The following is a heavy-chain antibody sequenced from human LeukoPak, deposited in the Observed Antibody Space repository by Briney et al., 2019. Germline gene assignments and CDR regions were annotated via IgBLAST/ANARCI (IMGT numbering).Heavy chain of an antibody. CDR3: ARAATIAAAGTLLDY. D-gene: IGHD6-13*01. J-gene: IGHJ4*02. CDR1: GGTFSSYA. V-gene: IGHV1-69*01. CDR2: IIPIFGTA. Sequence: SVKVSCQASGGTFSSYAISWVRQAPGQGLEWMGGIIPIFGTANYAQKFQGRVTITADESTSTAYMELSSLRSEDTAVYYCARAATIAAAGTLLDYWGQGTLVTVSS.